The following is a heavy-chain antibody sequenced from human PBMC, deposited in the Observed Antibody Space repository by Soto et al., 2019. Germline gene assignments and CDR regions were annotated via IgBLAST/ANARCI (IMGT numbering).Heavy chain of an antibody. CDR3: AKRSPYSSGWYSPIFDY. D-gene: IGHD6-13*01. CDR1: GFSFSDYA. CDR2: ISESGGST. Sequence: VGSLRLSCSASGFSFSDYAMSWVRQAPGKGLEWVSVISESGGSTHYADSVRGRFTVSRDNSKNSLSLRMNSLRDEDTAVYFCAKRSPYSSGWYSPIFDYWGQGPLVTVSS. J-gene: IGHJ4*02. V-gene: IGHV3-23*01.